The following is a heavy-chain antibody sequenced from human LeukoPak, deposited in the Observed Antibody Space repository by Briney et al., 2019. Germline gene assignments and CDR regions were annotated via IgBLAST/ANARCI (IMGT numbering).Heavy chain of an antibody. CDR2: INGDGRNI. Sequence: GGSLRLSCVASGFTFSSYWMHWVRQDPRKGLVWVSRINGDGRNINFADSVRGRFTISRDNAKNTLYLQMNTLRVEDTAVYYCTRDLMDYDVSTGLHHYYMDVWGQGTTVTVSS. D-gene: IGHD3-9*01. V-gene: IGHV3-74*01. J-gene: IGHJ6*02. CDR1: GFTFSSYW. CDR3: TRDLMDYDVSTGLHHYYMDV.